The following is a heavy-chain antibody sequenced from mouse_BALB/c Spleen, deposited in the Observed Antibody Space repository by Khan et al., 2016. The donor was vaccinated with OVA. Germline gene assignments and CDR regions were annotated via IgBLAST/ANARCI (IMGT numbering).Heavy chain of an antibody. D-gene: IGHD1-1*01. CDR1: GYSITSDYA. Sequence: EVKLLESGPGLLKPSQSLSLTCTVTGYSITSDYAWNLIRQFPGNKLECLASIGYSGSTTYNPSLRSRTSITRDTSKNQFFLQLNSVTTEDTATYYCEDARLLHRYPDYIDYWGQGTTLTVSS. J-gene: IGHJ2*01. CDR2: IGYSGST. CDR3: EDARLLHRYPDYIDY. V-gene: IGHV3-2*02.